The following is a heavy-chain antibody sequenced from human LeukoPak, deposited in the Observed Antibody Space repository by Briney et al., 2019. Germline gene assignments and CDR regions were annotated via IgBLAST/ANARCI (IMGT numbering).Heavy chain of an antibody. D-gene: IGHD3-10*01. CDR3: AKYHYGSGTSLGY. CDR2: IKYDGSEI. CDR1: GFTFIDSW. Sequence: GGSLRLSCAASGFTFIDSWMTWVRQAPGKGLQWVANIKYDGSEIYYVDSVKGRFTISRDNAKKSLSLQMNSLRAEDTAVYYCAKYHYGSGTSLGYWGQGTLVTVSS. V-gene: IGHV3-7*01. J-gene: IGHJ4*02.